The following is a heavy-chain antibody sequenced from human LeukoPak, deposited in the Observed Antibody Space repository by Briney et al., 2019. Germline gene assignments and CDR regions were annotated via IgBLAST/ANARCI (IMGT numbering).Heavy chain of an antibody. J-gene: IGHJ4*02. D-gene: IGHD3-22*01. CDR1: GYTFTGYY. Sequence: ASVKVSCKASGYTFTGYYMHWVRQAPGQGLEWMGWINPNSGGTNYTQKFQGRVTMTMDTSISTAYMELSRLRSDDTAVYYCARPYYDSSASGEYYFDYWGQGTLVTVSS. CDR2: INPNSGGT. V-gene: IGHV1-2*02. CDR3: ARPYYDSSASGEYYFDY.